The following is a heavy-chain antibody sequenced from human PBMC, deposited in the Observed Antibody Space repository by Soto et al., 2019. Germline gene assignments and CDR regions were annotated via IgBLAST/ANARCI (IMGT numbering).Heavy chain of an antibody. D-gene: IGHD6-13*01. V-gene: IGHV3-23*01. J-gene: IGHJ6*02. CDR3: ARDRWNYSSSWYYYYYGMDV. Sequence: EVQLLESGGGLVQPGGSLRLSCAASGFTFSSYAMSWVRQAPGKGLEWVSAISGSGGSTYYADSVKGRFTISRDNSKNTLYLQMNSLRAEDTAVYYCARDRWNYSSSWYYYYYGMDVWGQGTTVTVSS. CDR2: ISGSGGST. CDR1: GFTFSSYA.